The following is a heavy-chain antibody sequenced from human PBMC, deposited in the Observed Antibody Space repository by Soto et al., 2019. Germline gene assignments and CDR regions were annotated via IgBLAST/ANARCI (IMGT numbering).Heavy chain of an antibody. CDR1: GLTFSSYA. CDR3: AKGTGIDWLFPAEDYYGMDV. CDR2: MGGSGGST. V-gene: IGHV3-23*01. J-gene: IGHJ6*02. Sequence: EVQLLESGGGLVQPGGSLRLSCAASGLTFSSYAMSWVCQAPGKGLEWVSAMGGSGGSTYDADSVKGQFTISRDKPKNTLYLQMNSQRAEDTAVYYCAKGTGIDWLFPAEDYYGMDVWGQGTTVTVSS. D-gene: IGHD3-9*01.